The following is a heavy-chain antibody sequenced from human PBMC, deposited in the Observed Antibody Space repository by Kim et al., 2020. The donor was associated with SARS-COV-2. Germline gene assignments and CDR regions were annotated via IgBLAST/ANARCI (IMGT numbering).Heavy chain of an antibody. V-gene: IGHV4-59*01. CDR1: GGSISSYY. J-gene: IGHJ6*02. CDR3: ARKIANWRTSYYGMDV. Sequence: SETLSLTCTVSGGSISSYYWSWIRQPPGKGLEWIGYIYYSGSTNYNPSLKSRVTISVDTSKNQFSLKLSSVPAADTAVYYCARKIANWRTSYYGMDVWGQGTTVTVSS. CDR2: IYYSGST. D-gene: IGHD1-1*01.